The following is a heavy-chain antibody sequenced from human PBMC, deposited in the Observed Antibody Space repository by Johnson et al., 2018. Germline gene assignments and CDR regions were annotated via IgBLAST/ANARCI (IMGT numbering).Heavy chain of an antibody. CDR2: ISWNSGSI. D-gene: IGHD3-3*01. CDR1: GFTFDDYA. V-gene: IGHV3-9*01. Sequence: VQLVESGGGLVQPGRSLRLSCAASGFTFDDYAMHWVRQAPGKGLDWVSGISWNSGSIGYADSVKGRFTISRANAKNSLYLQLNSLRAEDTALYYCAKAPVGWLGEGAEYFQHWGQGTLVTVSS. J-gene: IGHJ1*01. CDR3: AKAPVGWLGEGAEYFQH.